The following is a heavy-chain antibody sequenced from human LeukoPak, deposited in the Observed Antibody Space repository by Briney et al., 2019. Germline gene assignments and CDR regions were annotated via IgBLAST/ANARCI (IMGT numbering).Heavy chain of an antibody. D-gene: IGHD5-18*01. CDR2: ISYDGSNE. CDR3: AREGYSYGQGDY. CDR1: GFTFSSYG. Sequence: GGSLRLSCGASGFTFSSYGMYWVRQAPGKGLEWVAVISYDGSNEYYADSVKGRFTISRDNSKNTLYLQMNSLRAEDTAVYYCAREGYSYGQGDYWGQGTLVTVSS. J-gene: IGHJ4*02. V-gene: IGHV3-30*03.